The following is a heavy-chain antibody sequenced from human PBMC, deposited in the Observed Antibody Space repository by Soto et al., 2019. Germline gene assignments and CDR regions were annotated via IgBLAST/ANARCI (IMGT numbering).Heavy chain of an antibody. CDR3: ARDTYYYGSWSYLDY. CDR1: GFTFSSYS. CDR2: ISSSSSTI. D-gene: IGHD3-10*01. J-gene: IGHJ4*02. V-gene: IGHV3-48*01. Sequence: EVQLVESGGGLVQPGGSLRLSCAASGFTFSSYSMNWVRQAPGKGLEWVSYISSSSSTIYYADSVKGRFTISRDNAKNSLYLQMNSLRAEDTAVYYCARDTYYYGSWSYLDYWGQGTLFTVSS.